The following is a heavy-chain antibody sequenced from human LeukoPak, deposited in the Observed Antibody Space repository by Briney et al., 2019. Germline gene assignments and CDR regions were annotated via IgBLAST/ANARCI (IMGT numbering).Heavy chain of an antibody. CDR2: ISYDGSNK. J-gene: IGHJ3*02. Sequence: GGSLRLSCAASGFTFSSYAMHWVRQAPGKGLEWVAVISYDGSNKYYADSVKGRFTISRDNAKNSLYLQMNSLRAEDTAVYYCARDRDSGSYSLPFDAFDIWGQGTMVTVSS. CDR3: ARDRDSGSYSLPFDAFDI. CDR1: GFTFSSYA. D-gene: IGHD1-26*01. V-gene: IGHV3-30-3*01.